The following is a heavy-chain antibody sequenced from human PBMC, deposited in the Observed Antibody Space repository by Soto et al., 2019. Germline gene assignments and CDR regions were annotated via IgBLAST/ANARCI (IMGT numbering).Heavy chain of an antibody. J-gene: IGHJ6*02. CDR2: INAGNGNT. V-gene: IGHV1-3*01. CDR3: ARGASSSSNYYYYGMDV. Sequence: ASVKVSCKASGYTFTSYAMHWVRQAPGQRLEWMGWINAGNGNTKYSQKFQGRVTITRDTSASTAYMELSSLRSEDTAVYYCARGASSSSNYYYYGMDVWGQGTTVTVSS. CDR1: GYTFTSYA. D-gene: IGHD6-6*01.